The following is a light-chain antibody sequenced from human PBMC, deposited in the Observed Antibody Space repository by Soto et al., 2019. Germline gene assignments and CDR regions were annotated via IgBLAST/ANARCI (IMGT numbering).Light chain of an antibody. CDR2: GAS. V-gene: IGKV3-20*01. Sequence: EIVFTQSPGTLSLSPGESATLSCRASQSVSSSYLAWYQQKPGQAPRLLIYGASSRATGIPDRFSGSGSGTDCTLTISSLEPEDFAVYYCQQYGSSPRTFGQGTKVDIK. J-gene: IGKJ1*01. CDR3: QQYGSSPRT. CDR1: QSVSSSY.